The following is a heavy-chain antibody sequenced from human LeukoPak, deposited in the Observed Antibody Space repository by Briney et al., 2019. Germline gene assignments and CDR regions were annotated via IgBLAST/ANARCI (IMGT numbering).Heavy chain of an antibody. CDR2: GRKKANSYST. CDR1: GFSLSDYY. J-gene: IGHJ4*02. V-gene: IGHV3-72*01. D-gene: IGHD1-26*01. Sequence: GGSLRLSCEASGFSLSDYYMDWVRQAPGKGLEWVGRGRKKANSYSTEYAASVKGRFTISRDDSKNSLYLQMSSLKIEDTAVYYCVGVRSESFIDYWGQGTLVTVSS. CDR3: VGVRSESFIDY.